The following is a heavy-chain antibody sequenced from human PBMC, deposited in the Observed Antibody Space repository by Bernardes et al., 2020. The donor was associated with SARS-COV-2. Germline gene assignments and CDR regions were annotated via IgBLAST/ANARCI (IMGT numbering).Heavy chain of an antibody. J-gene: IGHJ6*02. CDR3: ARHVDRGRYYYYGMDV. Sequence: SETLSLTCTVSGGSISSYYWSWIRQPPGKGLEWIGYIYYSGSTNYNPSLKSRVTISVDTSKNQFSLKLSSVTAADTAVYYCARHVDRGRYYYYGMDVWGQGTTVTVSS. CDR1: GGSISSYY. D-gene: IGHD3-10*01. CDR2: IYYSGST. V-gene: IGHV4-59*08.